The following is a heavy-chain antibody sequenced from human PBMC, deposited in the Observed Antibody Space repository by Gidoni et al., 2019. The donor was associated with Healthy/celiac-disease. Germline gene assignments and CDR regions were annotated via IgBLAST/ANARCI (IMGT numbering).Heavy chain of an antibody. CDR1: GGTFSSYA. D-gene: IGHD5-12*01. CDR2: IIPILGIA. J-gene: IGHJ4*02. Sequence: QVQLVQSGAEVKKPGSSVKVSCKASGGTFSSYAISWVRQATGQGLEWMGRIIPILGIANYAQKFQGRVTITADKSTSTAYMELSSLRSEDTAVYYCAREHGWGPIPGSGYNLRLDYWGQGTLVTVSS. V-gene: IGHV1-69*04. CDR3: AREHGWGPIPGSGYNLRLDY.